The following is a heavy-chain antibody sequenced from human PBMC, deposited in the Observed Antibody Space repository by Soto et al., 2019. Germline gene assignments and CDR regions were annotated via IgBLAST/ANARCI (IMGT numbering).Heavy chain of an antibody. Sequence: GGSRRGSWAASGCTFSSYGMHGFRQAPGKGLEWVAVISYDGSNKYYADSVKGRFTISRDNSKNTLYLQMNSLRAEDTAVYYCAKEGPRHCSGGSCYFDYWGQGT. D-gene: IGHD2-15*01. CDR1: GCTFSSYG. CDR3: AKEGPRHCSGGSCYFDY. CDR2: ISYDGSNK. V-gene: IGHV3-30*18. J-gene: IGHJ4*02.